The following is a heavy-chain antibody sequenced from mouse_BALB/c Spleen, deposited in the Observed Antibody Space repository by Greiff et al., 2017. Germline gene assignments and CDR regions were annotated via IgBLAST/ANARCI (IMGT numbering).Heavy chain of an antibody. CDR3: ARGGYDYDAPWFAY. V-gene: IGHV5-6-5*01. CDR1: GFTFSSYA. Sequence: EVQVVESGGGLVKPGGSLKLSCAASGFTFSSYAMSWVRQTPEKRLEWVASISSGGSTYYPDSVKGRFTISRDNARNILYLQMSSLRSEDTAMYYCARGGYDYDAPWFAYWGQGTLVTVSA. D-gene: IGHD2-4*01. J-gene: IGHJ3*01. CDR2: ISSGGST.